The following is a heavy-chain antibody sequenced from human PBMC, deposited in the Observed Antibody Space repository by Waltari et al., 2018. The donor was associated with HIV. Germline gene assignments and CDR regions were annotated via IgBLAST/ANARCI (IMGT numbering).Heavy chain of an antibody. CDR1: GFTFDDYA. CDR3: AKVAKYYDSSWGYFDY. Sequence: EVQLVESGGGLVQPGRSLRLSCAASGFTFDDYAMHWVRQAPGKGLELVSGISWNSGSRGYADSGKGRFTISRDNAKNSLNLQMTSLRAEDTALYYCAKVAKYYDSSWGYFDYWGQGTLVTVSS. D-gene: IGHD3-22*01. J-gene: IGHJ4*02. CDR2: ISWNSGSR. V-gene: IGHV3-9*01.